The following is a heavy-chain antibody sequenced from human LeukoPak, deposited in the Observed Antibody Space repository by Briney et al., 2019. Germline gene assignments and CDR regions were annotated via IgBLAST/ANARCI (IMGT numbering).Heavy chain of an antibody. Sequence: ASVKVSCKASGGTFSSYAISWVRQAPGQGLEWMGGIIPIFGTANYAQKFQGRVTITADKSTSTAYMELSSLRSEDTAVYYCAVSFGYIRGAVDYWGQGTLVTVSS. CDR1: GGTFSSYA. J-gene: IGHJ4*02. V-gene: IGHV1-69*06. CDR3: AVSFGYIRGAVDY. D-gene: IGHD6-13*01. CDR2: IIPIFGTA.